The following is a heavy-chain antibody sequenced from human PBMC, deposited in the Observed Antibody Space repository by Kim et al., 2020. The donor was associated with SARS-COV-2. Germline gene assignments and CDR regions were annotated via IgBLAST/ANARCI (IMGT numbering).Heavy chain of an antibody. Sequence: ETYYVDSLKGRFTISRDNTKNSLYLHMTSLRAEDTAVYYCARDSEYTYGHWGQGTLVTVSS. J-gene: IGHJ4*02. CDR2: ET. V-gene: IGHV3-7*01. CDR3: ARDSEYTYGH. D-gene: IGHD1-1*01.